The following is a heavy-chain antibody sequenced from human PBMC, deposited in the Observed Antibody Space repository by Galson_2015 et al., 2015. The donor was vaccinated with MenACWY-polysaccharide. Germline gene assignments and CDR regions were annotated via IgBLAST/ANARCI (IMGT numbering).Heavy chain of an antibody. Sequence: SLRLSCAASGFTFTNYAMSWVRQTPGEGLEWVSAITVSGDNTYYADSVKGRFAISRDNSKNTLSLQMNSLRTEDTAVYYCAKGLRGPAAGTDYFDYGGQGTLSPSPQ. J-gene: IGHJ4*02. V-gene: IGHV3-23*01. CDR2: ITVSGDNT. D-gene: IGHD6-13*01. CDR3: AKGLRGPAAGTDYFDY. CDR1: GFTFTNYA.